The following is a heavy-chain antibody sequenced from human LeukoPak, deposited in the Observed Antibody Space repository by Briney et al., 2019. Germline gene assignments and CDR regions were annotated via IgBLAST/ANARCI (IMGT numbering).Heavy chain of an antibody. Sequence: GGSLRLSCAASGFTFSSHAMSWVRQAPGKGLEWVSGIGGTGGDTYFADSVKGRFTISRDNSKNTLYVQVNSLGTEDTAAYYCAKGSYYDSSGSFYFDYWGQGTLVTVSS. D-gene: IGHD3-22*01. CDR1: GFTFSSHA. CDR3: AKGSYYDSSGSFYFDY. CDR2: IGGTGGDT. V-gene: IGHV3-23*01. J-gene: IGHJ4*02.